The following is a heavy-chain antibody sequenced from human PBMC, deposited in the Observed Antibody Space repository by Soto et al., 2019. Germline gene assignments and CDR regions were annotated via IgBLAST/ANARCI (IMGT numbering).Heavy chain of an antibody. V-gene: IGHV4-59*01. CDR1: GGSISSYY. D-gene: IGHD2-2*01. CDR3: ARGLRRQLLNWFDP. CDR2: IYYIGST. Sequence: LSLTCTVSGGSISSYYWSWIRQPPGKGLEWIGYIYYIGSTNYNPSLKSRVTISVDTSKNQFSLKLSSVTAADTAVYYCARGLRRQLLNWFDPWGQGTHVTVSS. J-gene: IGHJ5*02.